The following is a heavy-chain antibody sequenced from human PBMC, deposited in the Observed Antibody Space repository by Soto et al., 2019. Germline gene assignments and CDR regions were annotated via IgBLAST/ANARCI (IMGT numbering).Heavy chain of an antibody. CDR1: GGSISSGGYY. V-gene: IGHV4-31*03. D-gene: IGHD3-22*01. CDR3: ARTYDSSGYSSTDAFDI. CDR2: TYYSGSH. J-gene: IGHJ3*02. Sequence: QVQLQESGPGLVKPSQTLSLTCTVSGGSISSGGYYWSCIRQHPGKGLEWIGYTYYSGSHYYNPSLKSRVTISVDKSKNQFSLKLSSVTAADTAVYYCARTYDSSGYSSTDAFDIWGQGTMVTVS.